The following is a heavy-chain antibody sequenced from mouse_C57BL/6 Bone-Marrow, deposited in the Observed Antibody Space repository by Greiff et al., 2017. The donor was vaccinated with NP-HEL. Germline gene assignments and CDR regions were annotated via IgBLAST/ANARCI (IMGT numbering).Heavy chain of an antibody. CDR1: GFTFSSYA. CDR3: TRDSIYYDYDGRYFDV. Sequence: EVKVVESGEGLVKPGGSLKLSCAASGFTFSSYAMSWVRQTPEKRLEWVAYISSGGDYIYYADTVKGRFTISRDNARNTLYLQMSSLKSEDTAMYYCTRDSIYYDYDGRYFDVWGTGTTVTVSS. D-gene: IGHD2-4*01. J-gene: IGHJ1*03. V-gene: IGHV5-9-1*02. CDR2: ISSGGDYI.